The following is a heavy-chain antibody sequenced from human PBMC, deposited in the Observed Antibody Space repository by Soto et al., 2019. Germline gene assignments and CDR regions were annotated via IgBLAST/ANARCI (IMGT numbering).Heavy chain of an antibody. Sequence: EVQLVESGGGLVKPGGSLRLSCAASGFTFSSYSMNWVRQAPGKGLEWVSSISSSSSYIYYADSVKGRFTISRDNAKNSLYQQMNSLAAEETAVYYCASAPERVAYYYHGMDVWGQGTTVTVSS. CDR1: GFTFSSYS. CDR3: ASAPERVAYYYHGMDV. V-gene: IGHV3-21*01. CDR2: ISSSSSYI. D-gene: IGHD6-25*01. J-gene: IGHJ6*02.